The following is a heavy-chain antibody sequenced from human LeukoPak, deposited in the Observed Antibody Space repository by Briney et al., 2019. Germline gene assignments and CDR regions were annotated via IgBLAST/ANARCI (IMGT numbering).Heavy chain of an antibody. CDR1: GFTFSSYE. CDR3: ATTSIAAAVPGCFDY. D-gene: IGHD6-13*01. J-gene: IGHJ4*02. CDR2: ISSSGKTI. Sequence: PGGSLRLSCEASGFTFSSYEMNWVRQAPGKGLEWGSYISSSGKTIYYADSTKGRFTVSRDNAKNSLYLQMNSLRAEDTAVYYCATTSIAAAVPGCFDYWGQGTLVTVFS. V-gene: IGHV3-48*03.